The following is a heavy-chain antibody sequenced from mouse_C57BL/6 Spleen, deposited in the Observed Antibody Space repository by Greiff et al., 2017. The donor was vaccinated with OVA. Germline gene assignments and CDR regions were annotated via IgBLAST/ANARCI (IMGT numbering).Heavy chain of an antibody. V-gene: IGHV3-6*01. CDR3: ARGVYYYGSSYDY. CDR1: GYSITSGYY. Sequence: EVKLMESGPGLVKPSQSLSLTCSVTGYSITSGYYWNWIRQFPGNKLEWMGYISYDGSNNYNPSLKNRISITRDTSKNQFFLKLNSVTTEDTDTYYCARGVYYYGSSYDYWGQGTTLTVSS. CDR2: ISYDGSN. D-gene: IGHD1-1*01. J-gene: IGHJ2*01.